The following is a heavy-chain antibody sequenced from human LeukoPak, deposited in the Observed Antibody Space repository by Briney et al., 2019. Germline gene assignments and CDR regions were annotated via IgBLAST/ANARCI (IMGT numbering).Heavy chain of an antibody. CDR2: INHSGST. CDR3: ARHGVYSGGAFDY. D-gene: IGHD3-3*01. J-gene: IGHJ4*02. CDR1: GGSFSGYY. Sequence: SETLSLTCAVYGGSFSGYYWSWIRQPPGKGLEWIGEINHSGSTNYNPSLKSRVTISVDTSNNQFSLKLTSVTAADTAVYYCARHGVYSGGAFDYWGQGTLVTVSS. V-gene: IGHV4-34*01.